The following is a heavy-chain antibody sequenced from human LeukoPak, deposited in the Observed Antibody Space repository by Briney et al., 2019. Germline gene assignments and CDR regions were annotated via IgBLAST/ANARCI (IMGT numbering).Heavy chain of an antibody. D-gene: IGHD4/OR15-4a*01. V-gene: IGHV1-2*02. CDR1: GYTFTGYH. J-gene: IGHJ2*01. CDR3: AMHPGKLTNNGYVHL. Sequence: GASVTLTCKASGYTFTGYHMHWVRQAPGQGLEWMGWINPNSGGTNYAQKFQGRVTMTRDTSITTAYMALSRLSSDDTAVYYCAMHPGKLTNNGYVHLWGRGTLVNGSS. CDR2: INPNSGGT.